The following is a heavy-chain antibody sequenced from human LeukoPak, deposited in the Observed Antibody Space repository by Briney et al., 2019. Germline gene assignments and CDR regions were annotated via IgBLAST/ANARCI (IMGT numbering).Heavy chain of an antibody. CDR2: IYHSGST. Sequence: SQTLSLTCTVSGDSISSGGYYWSWIRQPPGKGLEWIGYIYHSGSTYYNPSLKSRVTISVDRSKNQFSLKLSSVTAADTAVYYCARVTRIRAFDIWGQGTMVTVSS. CDR3: ARVTRIRAFDI. CDR1: GDSISSGGYY. V-gene: IGHV4-30-2*01. J-gene: IGHJ3*02. D-gene: IGHD1-14*01.